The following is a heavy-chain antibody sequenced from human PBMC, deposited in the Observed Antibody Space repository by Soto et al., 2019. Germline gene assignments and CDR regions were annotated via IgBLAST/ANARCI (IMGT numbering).Heavy chain of an antibody. V-gene: IGHV1-3*05. J-gene: IGHJ5*02. Sequence: QVQLVQSGAEEKKPGASVKVSCKASGYTFTSYAMHWVRQAPGQRLEWMGWINAGNGNTKYSQKFQGRVTITRDTTASTAYMELSSLRSEDTAVYYCARGHWEAIWFDPWGQGTLVTVSS. CDR3: ARGHWEAIWFDP. CDR2: INAGNGNT. D-gene: IGHD1-26*01. CDR1: GYTFTSYA.